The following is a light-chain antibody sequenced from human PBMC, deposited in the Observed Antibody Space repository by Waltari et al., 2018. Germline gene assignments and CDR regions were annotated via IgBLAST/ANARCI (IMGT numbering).Light chain of an antibody. Sequence: QAVVTQEPSLTVSPGGTVTLTRGSRTGAVTSGHFPYWFQQKPGQAPRTLIYDTSTKHSWTPARFSGSLLGGKAALTLSGAQPEDEAEYYCLLSYSGPRVFGGGTKLTVL. J-gene: IGLJ2*01. CDR2: DTS. CDR3: LLSYSGPRV. CDR1: TGAVTSGHF. V-gene: IGLV7-46*01.